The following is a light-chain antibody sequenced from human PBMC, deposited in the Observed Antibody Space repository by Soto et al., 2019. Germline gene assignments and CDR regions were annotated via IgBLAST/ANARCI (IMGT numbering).Light chain of an antibody. V-gene: IGKV3-20*01. CDR2: AAS. CDR1: HSVTSSH. J-gene: IGKJ2*01. CDR3: HQYGNSPQT. Sequence: IVLTQSPGTLSLSPGERVTLSCRASHSVTSSHVAWYRQSPGQAPRLLIYAASTRAAGVPDRFSGNGSGADFTLTISRLEPEDFAMYYCHQYGNSPQTFGQGTKVEMK.